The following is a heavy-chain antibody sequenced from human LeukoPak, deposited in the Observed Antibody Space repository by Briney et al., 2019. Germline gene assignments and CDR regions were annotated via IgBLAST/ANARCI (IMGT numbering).Heavy chain of an antibody. D-gene: IGHD3-22*01. CDR2: IYYSGST. J-gene: IGHJ4*02. V-gene: IGHV4-30-4*01. Sequence: SQTLSLTCTVSGGSISSGDYYWSWIRQPPGKGLGWIGYIYYSGSTYYNPSLKSRVTISVDTSKNQFSLKLSSVTAADTAVYYCARVRYSSGYYNYDYWGQGTLVTVSS. CDR3: ARVRYSSGYYNYDY. CDR1: GGSISSGDYY.